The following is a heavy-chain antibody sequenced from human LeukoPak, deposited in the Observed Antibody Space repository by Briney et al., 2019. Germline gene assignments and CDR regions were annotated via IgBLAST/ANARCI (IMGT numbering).Heavy chain of an antibody. D-gene: IGHD1-26*01. CDR3: AGRVGATIWTGLHF. J-gene: IGHJ4*02. V-gene: IGHV4-39*01. Sequence: SETLSLTCTVSGDSISGGTFYWGWVRQPPGQGLEWIGSIHFNGNTYYNPSLKSPVTISVDTPKNQFSLNLSSVTVADTAVYYCAGRVGATIWTGLHFWGQGILVTVSS. CDR1: GDSISGGTFY. CDR2: IHFNGNT.